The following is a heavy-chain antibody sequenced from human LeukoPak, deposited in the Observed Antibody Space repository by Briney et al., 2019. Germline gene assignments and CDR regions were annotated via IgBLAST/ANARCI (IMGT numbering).Heavy chain of an antibody. CDR3: ARDWGYCSGGSCYFDAFDY. V-gene: IGHV1-18*01. D-gene: IGHD2-15*01. CDR1: GYTSTSYG. J-gene: IGHJ4*02. Sequence: ASVKVSCKASGYTSTSYGISWVRQAPGQGLEWMGWISAYTGNTDYAQKLQGRVTMTTDTSTSTAYMELRSLRSDDTAVYYCARDWGYCSGGSCYFDAFDYWGQGTLVTVSS. CDR2: ISAYTGNT.